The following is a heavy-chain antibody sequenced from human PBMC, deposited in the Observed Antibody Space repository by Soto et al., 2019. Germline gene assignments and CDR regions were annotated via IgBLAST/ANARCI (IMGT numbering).Heavy chain of an antibody. CDR1: GGSISGGVGGLYY. J-gene: IGHJ2*01. V-gene: IGHV4-30-4*01. CDR3: AREVIPLTTDWYFDL. CDR2: IYDSGST. Sequence: QLQLRESGPGLGKPSETLSLTCTVSGGSISGGVGGLYYWSWIRQPPGKGLKWIGYIYDSGSTYYNPSLKSRVNISVDTSKNQFSLRLSSVTAADTAVYYCAREVIPLTTDWYFDLWGRGTLVTVSS. D-gene: IGHD4-17*01.